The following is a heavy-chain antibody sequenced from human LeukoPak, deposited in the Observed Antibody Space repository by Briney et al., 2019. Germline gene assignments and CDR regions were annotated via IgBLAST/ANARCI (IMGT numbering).Heavy chain of an antibody. CDR2: IIPIFGTA. D-gene: IGHD2-15*01. CDR1: GGTFSSYA. J-gene: IGHJ4*02. Sequence: ASVKVSCKASGGTFSSYAISWVRQAPGQGLEWMGGIIPIFGTANYAQKFQGRVTITADKSTSTAYMELSSLRSEDTAVYCCADATSGCFDYWGQETLVTVSS. CDR3: ADATSGCFDY. V-gene: IGHV1-69*06.